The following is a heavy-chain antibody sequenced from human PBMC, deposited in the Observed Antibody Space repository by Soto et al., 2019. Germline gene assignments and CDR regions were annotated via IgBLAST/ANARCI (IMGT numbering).Heavy chain of an antibody. CDR2: IWYDGSNK. CDR3: ARLSGGLRYFDWLFSPPYFDY. CDR1: GFTFSSYG. J-gene: IGHJ4*02. V-gene: IGHV3-33*01. Sequence: GGSLRLSCAASGFTFSSYGMHWVRQAPGKGLEWVAVIWYDGSNKYYADSVKGRFTISRDNSKNTLYLQMNSLRAEDTAVYYCARLSGGLRYFDWLFSPPYFDYWGKGTLVTVSS. D-gene: IGHD3-9*01.